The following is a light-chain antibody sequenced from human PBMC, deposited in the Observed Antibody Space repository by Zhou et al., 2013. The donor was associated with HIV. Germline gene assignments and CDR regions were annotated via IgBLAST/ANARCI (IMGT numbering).Light chain of an antibody. J-gene: IGKJ2*01. CDR1: QSVSNNF. Sequence: ETVLTQSPGTLSLSPGERATLSCRASQSVSNNFLAWYQQKPGQAPRLLIHGAFSRATGIPDRFSGSGSGTDFTLTISRLEPEDLAVYYCQQYGSSPPNTFGQGTRLEIK. CDR2: GAF. CDR3: QQYGSSPPNT. V-gene: IGKV3-20*01.